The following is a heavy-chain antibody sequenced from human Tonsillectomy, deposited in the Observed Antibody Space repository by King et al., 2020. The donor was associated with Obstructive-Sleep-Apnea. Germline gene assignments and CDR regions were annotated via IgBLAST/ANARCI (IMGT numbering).Heavy chain of an antibody. D-gene: IGHD3-3*01. V-gene: IGHV4-61*01. Sequence: VQLQESGPGLVKPSETLSLTCTVSGGSVSSGSYYWSWIRQPPGKGLEWIGYIYYSGSTNYNPSLKSRVTISVDTSKNQFSLKLSSVTAADTAVYYCARAITIFGVARGWFDPWGQGTLVTVSS. CDR3: ARAITIFGVARGWFDP. J-gene: IGHJ5*02. CDR1: GGSVSSGSYY. CDR2: IYYSGST.